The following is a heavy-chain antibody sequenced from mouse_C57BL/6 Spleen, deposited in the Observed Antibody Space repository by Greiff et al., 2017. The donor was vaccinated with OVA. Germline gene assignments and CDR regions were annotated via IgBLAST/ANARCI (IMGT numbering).Heavy chain of an antibody. CDR1: GYTFTSYW. CDR3: AGRLLLYAMDY. J-gene: IGHJ4*01. Sequence: VQLQQPGAELVKPGASVKLSCKASGYTFTSYWMHWVKQRPGQGLEWIGMIHPNSGSTNYNEKFKSKATLTVDKSSSTAYMQLSSLTSEDSAVYYCAGRLLLYAMDYWGQGTSVTVSS. CDR2: IHPNSGST. D-gene: IGHD2-10*01. V-gene: IGHV1-64*01.